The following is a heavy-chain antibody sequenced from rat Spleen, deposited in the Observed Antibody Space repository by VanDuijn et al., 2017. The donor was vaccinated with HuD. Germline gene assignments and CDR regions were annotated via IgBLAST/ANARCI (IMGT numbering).Heavy chain of an antibody. J-gene: IGHJ3*01. CDR1: GFTFSNYG. Sequence: EVQLVESGGGLVQPGRSLKLSCAASGFTFSNYGMSWVLQAPTKGLEWVASISYDGGSTYYRDSVKGRFTISRDNAKSTLYLQMESLRSEDTATYFCAKDLDYSGDNWFGYWGQGTLVTFSS. V-gene: IGHV5-20*01. D-gene: IGHD1-1*01. CDR2: ISYDGGST. CDR3: AKDLDYSGDNWFGY.